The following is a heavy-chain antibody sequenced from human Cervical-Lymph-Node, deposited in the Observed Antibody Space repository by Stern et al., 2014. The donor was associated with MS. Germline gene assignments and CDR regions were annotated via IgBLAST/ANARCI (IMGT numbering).Heavy chain of an antibody. CDR3: ARQTTAWASDV. CDR2: IYPGDSET. CDR1: GYKFSIYW. Sequence: EVQLVESGAELLRPGESLKISCKGSGYKFSIYWIAWVRQMPGKGLEWMGIIYPGDSETRYGPSFQGQFTMSAAKSTSTAYLQWSSLNASDTAMYFCARQTTAWASDVWGQGTLVTVSS. V-gene: IGHV5-51*01. J-gene: IGHJ4*02. D-gene: IGHD1-14*01.